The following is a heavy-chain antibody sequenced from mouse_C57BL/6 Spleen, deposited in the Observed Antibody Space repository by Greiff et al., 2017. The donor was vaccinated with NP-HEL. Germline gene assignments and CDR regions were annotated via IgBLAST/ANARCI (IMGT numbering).Heavy chain of an antibody. D-gene: IGHD1-1*01. CDR3: TRSGSKDAMDY. CDR2: IDPETGGT. V-gene: IGHV1-15*01. Sequence: VQLQQSGAELVRPGASVTLSCKASGYTFTDYEMHWVKQTPVHGLEWIGAIDPETGGTAYNQKFKGKAILTADKSSSTAYMELRSLTSKDSAVYYCTRSGSKDAMDYWGQGTSVTVSS. J-gene: IGHJ4*01. CDR1: GYTFTDYE.